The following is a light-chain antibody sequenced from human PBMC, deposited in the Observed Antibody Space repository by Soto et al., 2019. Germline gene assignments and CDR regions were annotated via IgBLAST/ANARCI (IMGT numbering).Light chain of an antibody. CDR3: SSYTTSNTRQIV. CDR2: DVS. J-gene: IGLJ1*01. V-gene: IGLV2-14*03. CDR1: SSDVGGYNY. Sequence: QSALTQPSSVSGPPGQSINISCTGTSSDVGGYNYVSWYQHHPGKAPKLIIYDVSNRPSGVSNPFSGSKSGNTASLTISGLQPEDEAGYYCSSYTTSNTRQIVFGTGTKVTVL.